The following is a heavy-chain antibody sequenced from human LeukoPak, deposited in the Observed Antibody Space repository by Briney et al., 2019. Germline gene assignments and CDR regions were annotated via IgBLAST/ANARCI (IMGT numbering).Heavy chain of an antibody. Sequence: PGRSLRLSCAASGFAFSNFAMHWVRQAPGKGLEWVAVISYDGSNKYYADSVKGRFTISRDNSKNTLYLQMNSLRAEDTAVYYCARGPLRITMIEVVGAFDIWGQGTMVTVSS. J-gene: IGHJ3*02. CDR1: GFAFSNFA. CDR3: ARGPLRITMIEVVGAFDI. V-gene: IGHV3-30-3*01. D-gene: IGHD3-22*01. CDR2: ISYDGSNK.